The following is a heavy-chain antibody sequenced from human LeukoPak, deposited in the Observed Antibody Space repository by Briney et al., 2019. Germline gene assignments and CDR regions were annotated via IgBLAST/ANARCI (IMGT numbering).Heavy chain of an antibody. CDR3: ARGHPHYDILTGYWDYYYYGMDV. CDR1: GGSISSGGYY. D-gene: IGHD3-9*01. CDR2: IYYSGST. J-gene: IGHJ6*02. Sequence: SEALSLTCTVSGGSISSGGYYWSWIRQPPGKGLEWIGYIYYSGSTNYNPSLKSRVTISVDTSKNQFSLKLSSVTAADTAVYYCARGHPHYDILTGYWDYYYYGMDVWGQGTTVTVSS. V-gene: IGHV4-61*08.